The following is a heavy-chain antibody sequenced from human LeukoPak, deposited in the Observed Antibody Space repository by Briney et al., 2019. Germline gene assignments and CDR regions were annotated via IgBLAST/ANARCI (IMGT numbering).Heavy chain of an antibody. J-gene: IGHJ3*02. D-gene: IGHD5-24*01. CDR2: IHPSDSYT. V-gene: IGHV1-46*04. Sequence: GASVKVSCKASGYTFINYYIHWVRQAPGQGLEWMGIIHPSDSYTTYAQKLQGRVTMTRDLSTSTVYMELSSLRSEDTAVYYCARVRDGYNDAYDIWGKGTMVTVTS. CDR1: GYTFINYY. CDR3: ARVRDGYNDAYDI.